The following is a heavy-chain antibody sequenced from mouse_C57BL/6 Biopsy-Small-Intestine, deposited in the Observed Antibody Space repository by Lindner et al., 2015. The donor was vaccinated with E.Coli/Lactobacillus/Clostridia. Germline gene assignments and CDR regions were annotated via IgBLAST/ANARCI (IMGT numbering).Heavy chain of an antibody. V-gene: IGHV1-64*01. D-gene: IGHD1-1*02. CDR3: ARGGTKYVDTSMANFDY. Sequence: SVKVSCKASGYTFTDYYMHWVRQAPGQGLEWMGIVNPSAFSTTYAQKFQDRATMTRDTSTSTFYMDLTSLRSEDTAVYYCARGGTKYVDTSMANFDYWGQGTLVTVSS. J-gene: IGHJ4*01. CDR1: GYTFTDYY. CDR2: VNPSAFST.